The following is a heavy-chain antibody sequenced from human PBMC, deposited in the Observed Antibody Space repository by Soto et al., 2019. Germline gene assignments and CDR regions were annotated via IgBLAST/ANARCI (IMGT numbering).Heavy chain of an antibody. CDR2: INSGSSHV. CDR3: ARGGGRLNY. CDR1: GFTFSTSA. D-gene: IGHD2-15*01. V-gene: IGHV3-21*02. J-gene: IGHJ4*02. Sequence: DVQLVESGGGLVKPGGSLRLSCEASGFTFSTSAMHWVRQAPGKGLEWVASINSGSSHVKYADSVKGRFTISRDNANNSLSLHLSSLRVEDTAIYYCARGGGRLNYWGQDTLVTVSS.